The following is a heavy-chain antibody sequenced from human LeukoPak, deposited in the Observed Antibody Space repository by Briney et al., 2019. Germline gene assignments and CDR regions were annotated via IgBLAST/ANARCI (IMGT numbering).Heavy chain of an antibody. CDR1: GGSCSGCY. CDR3: ARGPDIVVVPAAIVRRTSYYYYMDV. CDR2: INHSGST. V-gene: IGHV4-34*01. Sequence: SETLSLTCAVYGGSCSGCYWSWIRQPPGKGLEWIGEINHSGSTNYNPSLKSRVTISVDTSKNQFSLKLSSVTAADTAVYYCARGPDIVVVPAAIVRRTSYYYYMDVWGKGTTVTVSS. D-gene: IGHD2-2*02. J-gene: IGHJ6*03.